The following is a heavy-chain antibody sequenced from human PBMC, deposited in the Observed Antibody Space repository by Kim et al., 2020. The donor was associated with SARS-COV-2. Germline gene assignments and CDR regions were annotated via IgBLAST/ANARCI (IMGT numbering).Heavy chain of an antibody. Sequence: GGSLRLSCAASGFTFSRSWMHWVRQAPGKGLVWVSRINSDGSSTSYADSVKGRFTISRDNAKNTLYLQMNSLGAEDTAVYYCARVGHLGADYWGAQLYYFDYCGQGTLVTVSS. CDR2: INSDGSST. V-gene: IGHV3-74*01. J-gene: IGHJ4*02. CDR1: GFTFSRSW. CDR3: ARVGHLGADYWGAQLYYFDY. D-gene: IGHD7-27*01.